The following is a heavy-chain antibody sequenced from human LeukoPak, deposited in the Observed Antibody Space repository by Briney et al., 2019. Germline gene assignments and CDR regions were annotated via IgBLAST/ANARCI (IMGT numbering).Heavy chain of an antibody. Sequence: PSETLSLTCAVYGGSFSGYYWSWIRQPPGKGLEWIGETNHSGSTNYNPSLKSRVTISVDTSKNQFSLKLSSVTAADTAVYYCARREGFWSGTYYYYYYGMDVWGQGTTVTVSS. V-gene: IGHV4-34*01. CDR1: GGSFSGYY. J-gene: IGHJ6*02. CDR2: TNHSGST. CDR3: ARREGFWSGTYYYYYYGMDV. D-gene: IGHD3-3*01.